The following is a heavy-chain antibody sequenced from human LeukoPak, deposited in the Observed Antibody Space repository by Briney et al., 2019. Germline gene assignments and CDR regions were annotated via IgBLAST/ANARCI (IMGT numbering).Heavy chain of an antibody. V-gene: IGHV3-13*01. J-gene: IGHJ6*02. D-gene: IGHD3-10*01. CDR3: ASEESRGVYGMDV. CDR1: GFSLSRYG. Sequence: GGSLRLSCAASGFSLSRYGMHWVRQPTGGGLEWVSTISPAGHTYYPDSVKGRFTISRENAKNSLFLQLNNLRAGDTAVYFCASEESRGVYGMDVWGQGTTVTVSS. CDR2: ISPAGHT.